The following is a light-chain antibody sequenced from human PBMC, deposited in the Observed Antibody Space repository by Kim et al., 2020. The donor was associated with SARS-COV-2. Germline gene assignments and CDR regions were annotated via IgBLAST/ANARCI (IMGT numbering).Light chain of an antibody. CDR3: TQSTHFPYT. CDR1: QSLAH. CDR2: QIS. Sequence: VLTQTPLSSPVTVGQPASISCKSSQSLAHLSWFQQRPGQPPRLLIYQISGRFSGVPDRVSGSGAGTDFTLRISRVEAEDVGTYYCTQSTHFPYTFGQGTKLEI. J-gene: IGKJ2*01. V-gene: IGKV2-24*01.